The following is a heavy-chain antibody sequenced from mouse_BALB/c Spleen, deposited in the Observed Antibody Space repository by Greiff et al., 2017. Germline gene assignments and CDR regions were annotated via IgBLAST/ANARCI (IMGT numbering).Heavy chain of an antibody. Sequence: EVHLVESGPGLVKPSQSLSLTCTVTGYSITSDYAWNWIRQFPGNKLEWMGYISYSGSTSYNPSLKSRISITRDTSKNQFFLQLNSVTTEDTATYYCASQLGRYWYFDVWGAGTTVTVSS. CDR1: GYSITSDYA. CDR2: ISYSGST. J-gene: IGHJ1*01. D-gene: IGHD4-1*02. V-gene: IGHV3-2*02. CDR3: ASQLGRYWYFDV.